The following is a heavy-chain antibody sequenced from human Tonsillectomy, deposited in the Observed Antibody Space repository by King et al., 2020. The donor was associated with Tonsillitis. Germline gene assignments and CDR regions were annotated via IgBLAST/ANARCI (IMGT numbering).Heavy chain of an antibody. CDR1: GGYISSGGYY. D-gene: IGHD2-15*01. V-gene: IGHV4-30-4*01. Sequence: VQLQESGPGLVKPSQTLSVTCNVSGGYISSGGYYWSWIRQPPGKGLEWIGYIYHSGFTYYNPSLKSRVTISVDTSKNQFSLKLSSVTAADTAVYFCARVPESFCSGGSCYQGTNWFDPWGQGTLVTVSS. CDR3: ARVPESFCSGGSCYQGTNWFDP. CDR2: IYHSGFT. J-gene: IGHJ5*02.